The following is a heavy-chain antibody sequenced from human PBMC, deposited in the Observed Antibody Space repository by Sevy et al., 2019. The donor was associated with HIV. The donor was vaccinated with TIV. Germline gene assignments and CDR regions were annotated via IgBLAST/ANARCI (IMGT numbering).Heavy chain of an antibody. V-gene: IGHV3-72*01. CDR1: GFTFSDHY. J-gene: IGHJ6*03. Sequence: GGSLRLSCAASGFTFSDHYVDWVRQAPGKGLEWVGRIRNRPNSYTTENAAFVKGNFTISRDDSRNSVHLQMNSLKTQDTAVYYCVRGPNCGVGGCQQISPYCLDVWGKGATVTVSS. CDR3: VRGPNCGVGGCQQISPYCLDV. D-gene: IGHD2-15*01. CDR2: IRNRPNSYTT.